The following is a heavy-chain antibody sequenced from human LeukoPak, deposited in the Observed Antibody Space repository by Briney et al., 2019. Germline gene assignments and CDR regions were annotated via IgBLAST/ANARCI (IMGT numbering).Heavy chain of an antibody. CDR1: GFTFSSYW. J-gene: IGHJ3*02. CDR2: IKHDGSEK. CDR3: ARDVAVAGFAFDI. Sequence: GGSLRLSCAASGFTFSSYWMSWVRQAPGKGLEWVANIKHDGSEKYYVDSVKGRFTISRDNAKNSLYLQMNSLRAEDTAVYYCARDVAVAGFAFDIWGQGTMVTVSS. D-gene: IGHD6-19*01. V-gene: IGHV3-7*01.